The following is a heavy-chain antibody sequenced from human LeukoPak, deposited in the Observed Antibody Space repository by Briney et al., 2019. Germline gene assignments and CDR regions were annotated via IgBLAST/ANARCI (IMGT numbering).Heavy chain of an antibody. CDR2: IYYSGST. CDR1: GGSVSSGGYY. CDR3: ARFFGVVITYFDY. Sequence: KPSETLSLTCTVSGGSVSSGGYYWSWIRQPPGKGLEWIGYIYYSGSTNYNPSLKSRVTISVDTSKNQFSLKLSSVTAADTAVYYCARFFGVVITYFDYWGQGTLVTVSS. J-gene: IGHJ4*02. V-gene: IGHV4-61*08. D-gene: IGHD3-3*01.